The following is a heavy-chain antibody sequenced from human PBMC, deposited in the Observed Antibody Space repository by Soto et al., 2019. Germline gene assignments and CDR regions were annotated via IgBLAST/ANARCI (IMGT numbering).Heavy chain of an antibody. CDR1: GGTFSSYT. CDR3: ARRIAAAGTYNWFDP. Sequence: SVKVSCKASGGTFSSYTISWVRQAPGQGLEWMGRIIPILGIANYAQKFQGRVTITADKSTSTAYMELSSLRSEDTAVYYCARRIAAAGTYNWFDPWGQGTLVTVSS. J-gene: IGHJ5*02. V-gene: IGHV1-69*02. D-gene: IGHD6-13*01. CDR2: IIPILGIA.